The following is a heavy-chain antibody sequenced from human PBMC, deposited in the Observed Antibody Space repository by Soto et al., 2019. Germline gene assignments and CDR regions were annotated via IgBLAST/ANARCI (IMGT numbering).Heavy chain of an antibody. Sequence: EVQLVESGGGLVKPGGSLRLSCAASGFTFSSYSMNWVRQAPGKGLEWVSSISSSSSYIYYADSVKGRFTISRDNAKNSLYLQMNSLRAEDTAVYYCARGSSSYHHYNIFWGQGTLVTVSS. D-gene: IGHD2-15*01. CDR1: GFTFSSYS. CDR2: ISSSSSYI. V-gene: IGHV3-21*01. CDR3: ARGSSSYHHYNIF. J-gene: IGHJ4*02.